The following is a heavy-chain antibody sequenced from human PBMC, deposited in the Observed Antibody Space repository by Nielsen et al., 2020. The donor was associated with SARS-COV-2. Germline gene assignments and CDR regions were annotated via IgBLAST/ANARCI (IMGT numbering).Heavy chain of an antibody. J-gene: IGHJ4*02. CDR3: VTTTVTTFDY. CDR2: ISGSGLTI. Sequence: GGSLRLSCAASGFNFRTYEMTWVRQAPGKGLEWISYISGSGLTIYYADSVKGRFTISRDNAKNSLYLQMNSLRAEDTAVYYCVTTTVTTFDYWGQGTLVTVSS. V-gene: IGHV3-48*03. CDR1: GFNFRTYE. D-gene: IGHD4-17*01.